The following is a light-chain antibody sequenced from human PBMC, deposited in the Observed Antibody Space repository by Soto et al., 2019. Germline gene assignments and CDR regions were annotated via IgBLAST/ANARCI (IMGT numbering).Light chain of an antibody. CDR3: QQYNNWPSPYT. CDR2: GAS. V-gene: IGKV3-15*01. J-gene: IGKJ2*01. CDR1: QSVSSD. Sequence: VMTQSPATLSVSPGERATLSCRASQSVSSDLAWYQQKPGQAPRLLIYGASTRATGIPARFSGGGSGTEFTLTISSLQSEDFAVYYCQQYNNWPSPYTFGQGTKLEIK.